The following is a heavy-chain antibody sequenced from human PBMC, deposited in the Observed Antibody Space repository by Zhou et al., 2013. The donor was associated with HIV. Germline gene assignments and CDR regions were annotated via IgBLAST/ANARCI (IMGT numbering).Heavy chain of an antibody. Sequence: QVQLVQSGAEVKKPGSSVKVSCKASGGTFSSYAISWVRQAPGQGLEWMGRIIPILGIANYAQKFQGRVTITADKSTSTAYMELSSLRSEDTAVYYCARDGTTVVTAAEYFQHWGQGTLVTVSS. J-gene: IGHJ1*01. CDR2: IIPILGIA. V-gene: IGHV1-69*04. D-gene: IGHD4-17*01. CDR1: GGTFSSYA. CDR3: ARDGTTVVTAAEYFQH.